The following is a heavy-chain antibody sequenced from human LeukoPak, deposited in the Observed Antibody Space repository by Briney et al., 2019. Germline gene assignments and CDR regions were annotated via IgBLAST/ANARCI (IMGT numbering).Heavy chain of an antibody. V-gene: IGHV3-30*02. CDR2: IGYDGNNK. J-gene: IGHJ5*02. Sequence: PGESLRVSCAASGFTFSSYGMHWVRQAPGKGLEWVAFIGYDGNNKYYADSVKGRFTVSRDNSKNTLYLQMNSLRSEDTAVYYCAKDAEIFGVVMGASGSNHWGQGTLVPVSS. CDR1: GFTFSSYG. CDR3: AKDAEIFGVVMGASGSNH. D-gene: IGHD3-3*01.